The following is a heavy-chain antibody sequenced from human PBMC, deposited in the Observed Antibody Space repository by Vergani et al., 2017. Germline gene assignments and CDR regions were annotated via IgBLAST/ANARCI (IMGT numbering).Heavy chain of an antibody. CDR3: ARDIWSGYSSSWYGY. V-gene: IGHV1-69*01. CDR2: IIPIFGTA. J-gene: IGHJ4*02. D-gene: IGHD6-13*01. CDR1: GGTFSSYA. Sequence: QVQLVQSGAEVKKPGSSVKVSCKASGGTFSSYAISWVRQAPGQGLEWLGGIIPIFGTANSAQKFQGSVTITADESTSPAYMELSSLRAEDTAVYYCARDIWSGYSSSWYGYWGQGTLVTVSS.